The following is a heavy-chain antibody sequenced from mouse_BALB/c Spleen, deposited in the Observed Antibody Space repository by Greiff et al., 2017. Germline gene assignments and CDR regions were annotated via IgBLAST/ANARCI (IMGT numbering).Heavy chain of an antibody. J-gene: IGHJ4*01. CDR1: GFNIKDTY. CDR3: AVTARATDAMDY. Sequence: SGAELVKPGASVKLSCTASGFNIKDTYMHWVKQRPEQGLEWIGRIDPANGNTKYDPKFQGKATITADTSSNTAYLQLSSLTSEDTAVYYCAVTARATDAMDYWGQGTSVTVSS. V-gene: IGHV14-3*02. D-gene: IGHD3-2*01. CDR2: IDPANGNT.